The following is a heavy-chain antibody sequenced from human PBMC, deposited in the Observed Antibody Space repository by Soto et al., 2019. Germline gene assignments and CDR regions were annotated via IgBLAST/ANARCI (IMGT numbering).Heavy chain of an antibody. Sequence: PGQSLKISCAASGFTFSNYWMHWVRQAPGKGLVWVSRVNTDGSSTSYAASVKGRFTISRDNAKNTLYLQMSSLRAEDTAVYYCVRDFWHKGVSLDVWGQGTMVT. CDR2: VNTDGSST. J-gene: IGHJ6*02. D-gene: IGHD2-8*01. V-gene: IGHV3-74*01. CDR3: VRDFWHKGVSLDV. CDR1: GFTFSNYW.